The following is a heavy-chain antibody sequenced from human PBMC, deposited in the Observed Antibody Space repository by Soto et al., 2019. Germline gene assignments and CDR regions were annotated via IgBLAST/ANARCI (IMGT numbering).Heavy chain of an antibody. Sequence: GSPRLSCAASGFTFGGFAMNWVRQAPGKGLEWVSTVGGTGVTTFYADSVQGRFTISRDNSKSTLYLQMNSLRGEDTATYFCLKKPVSGGYNYFDSWGQGALVTVSS. CDR3: LKKPVSGGYNYFDS. V-gene: IGHV3-23*01. CDR1: GFTFGGFA. D-gene: IGHD3-22*01. J-gene: IGHJ4*02. CDR2: VGGTGVTT.